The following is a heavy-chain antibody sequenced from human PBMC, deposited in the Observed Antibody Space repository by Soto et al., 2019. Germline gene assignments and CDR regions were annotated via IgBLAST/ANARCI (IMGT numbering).Heavy chain of an antibody. D-gene: IGHD1-26*01. J-gene: IGHJ4*02. Sequence: SETLSLTCTFSGGSISSYYWGWIRQPPGKGLEWMGHIHSIGSTKYNPSLKSRVTTTVDSSENQTSLKLSSVTAADTAVYYCAAFARSYSYFDYWGQGTLVTVSS. CDR1: GGSISSYY. CDR3: AAFARSYSYFDY. CDR2: IHSIGST. V-gene: IGHV4-59*01.